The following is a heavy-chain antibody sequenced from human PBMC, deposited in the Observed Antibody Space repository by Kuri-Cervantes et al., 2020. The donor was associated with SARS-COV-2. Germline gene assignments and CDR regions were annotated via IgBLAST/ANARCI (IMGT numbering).Heavy chain of an antibody. CDR1: GFTFRGSA. CDR3: SRSTVTSPLYGMDV. D-gene: IGHD4-17*01. Sequence: LTCAASGFTFRGSAMHWVRQASGKGLEWVGRIRSKANSYATAYAASVKGRFTISRDDSKNTAYLQMNSLKTEDTAVYYCSRSTVTSPLYGMDVWGQGTTVTVSS. J-gene: IGHJ6*02. V-gene: IGHV3-73*01. CDR2: IRSKANSYAT.